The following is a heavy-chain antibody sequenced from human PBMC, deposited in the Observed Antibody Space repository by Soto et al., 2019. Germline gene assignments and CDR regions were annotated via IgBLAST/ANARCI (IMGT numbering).Heavy chain of an antibody. Sequence: GGSLRLSCAASGFTFSSYAMHRVRQAPGKGLEWVAVISYDGSNKYYADSVKGRFTISRDNSKNTLYLQMNSLRAEDTAVYYCARDLHYYDSSGYYESDYWGQGTLVTVSS. CDR2: ISYDGSNK. V-gene: IGHV3-30-3*01. D-gene: IGHD3-22*01. CDR1: GFTFSSYA. CDR3: ARDLHYYDSSGYYESDY. J-gene: IGHJ4*02.